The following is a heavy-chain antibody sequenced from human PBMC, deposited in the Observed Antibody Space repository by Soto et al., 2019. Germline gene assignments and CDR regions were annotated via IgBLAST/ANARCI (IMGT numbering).Heavy chain of an antibody. CDR3: AKDIHYDSSGNAGGFDY. CDR1: GFTFDDYA. D-gene: IGHD3-22*01. V-gene: IGHV3-9*01. Sequence: EVQLVESGGGLVQPGRSLRLSCAASGFTFDDYAMHWVRQAPGKGLEWVSGISWNSGSIGYADSVKGRFTISRDNAKNSLYLQMNSLRAEDTALYYCAKDIHYDSSGNAGGFDYWGQGTLVTVSS. CDR2: ISWNSGSI. J-gene: IGHJ4*02.